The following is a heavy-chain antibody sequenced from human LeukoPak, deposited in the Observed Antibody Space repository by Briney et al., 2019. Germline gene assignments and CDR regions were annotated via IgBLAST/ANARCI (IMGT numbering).Heavy chain of an antibody. CDR3: ARDYYGSGSYYFDY. V-gene: IGHV3-7*01. Sequence: GGSLRLSCAASGFTFSSYWMSWVRQAPGKGLEWVANIKQDGSEKYYVDSVKGRFTISRDNAKNSLYLQINSLRAEDTAVYYCARDYYGSGSYYFDYWGQGTLVTVSS. CDR1: GFTFSSYW. J-gene: IGHJ4*02. CDR2: IKQDGSEK. D-gene: IGHD3-10*01.